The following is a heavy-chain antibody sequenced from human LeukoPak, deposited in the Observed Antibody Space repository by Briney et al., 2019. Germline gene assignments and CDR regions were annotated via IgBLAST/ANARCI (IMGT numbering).Heavy chain of an antibody. D-gene: IGHD3-22*01. CDR3: ARAPSEIGGYYPEYFRH. Sequence: GGSLRLSCAASGFTFSTYWMHWVRQAPGKGLVWVSRIKSDGSTNYADSVKGRFTVSRDNAKNTVSLQMNSLRPEDTGVYYCARAPSEIGGYYPEYFRHWGQGTLVTVSS. CDR1: GFTFSTYW. CDR2: IKSDGST. V-gene: IGHV3-74*01. J-gene: IGHJ1*01.